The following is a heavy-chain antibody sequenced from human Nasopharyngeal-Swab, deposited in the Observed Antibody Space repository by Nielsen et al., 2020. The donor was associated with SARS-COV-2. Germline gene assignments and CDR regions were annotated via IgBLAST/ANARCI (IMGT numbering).Heavy chain of an antibody. J-gene: IGHJ1*01. V-gene: IGHV3-53*01. CDR1: GFTVSSNY. Sequence: GESLKISCAASGFTVSSNYMSWVRQAPGKGLEYVSVIYSDGSTYHVDSVKGRFTISRDNSKNTVCLQMNSLRAVDTATYYCVREDYHTHYVYFQHWGQGTLVTVSS. D-gene: IGHD3-9*01. CDR2: IYSDGST. CDR3: VREDYHTHYVYFQH.